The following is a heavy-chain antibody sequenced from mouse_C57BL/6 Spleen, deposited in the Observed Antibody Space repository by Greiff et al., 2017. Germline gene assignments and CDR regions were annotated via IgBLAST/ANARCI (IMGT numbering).Heavy chain of an antibody. Sequence: EVKLVESGEGLVKPGGSLKLSCAASGFTFSSYAMSWVRQTPEKRLEWVAYISSGGDYIYYADTVKGRFTISRDNARNTLYLQMSRLKSEDTAMYYCTRDAFYYGSSYDAMDYWGQGTSVTVSS. J-gene: IGHJ4*01. CDR1: GFTFSSYA. CDR3: TRDAFYYGSSYDAMDY. D-gene: IGHD1-1*01. V-gene: IGHV5-9-1*02. CDR2: ISSGGDYI.